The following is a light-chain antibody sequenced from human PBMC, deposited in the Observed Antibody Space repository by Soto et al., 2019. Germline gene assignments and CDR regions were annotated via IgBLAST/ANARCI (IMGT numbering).Light chain of an antibody. J-gene: IGKJ1*01. Sequence: DIQMTKNPSAVPASVKDRGTSSFRASQGLSNYLAWYQQKPGKAPKLLIYDASILQSGVPSRFSGSGSGPEFILSIYGLQPDDFAPYYCQSYALVWTFGQGTKVDTK. V-gene: IGKV1-16*01. CDR1: QGLSNY. CDR2: DAS. CDR3: QSYALVWT.